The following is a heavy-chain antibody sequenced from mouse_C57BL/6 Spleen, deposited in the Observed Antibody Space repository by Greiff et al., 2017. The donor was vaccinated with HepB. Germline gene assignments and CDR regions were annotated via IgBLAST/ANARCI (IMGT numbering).Heavy chain of an antibody. D-gene: IGHD4-1*01. Sequence: QVQLQQSGAELVRPGASVTLSCKASGYTFTDYEMHWVKQTPVHGLEWIGAIDPETGGTAYNQKFKGKAILTADKSSSTAYMELRSLTSEDSAVYYCTRLLGRDFDYWGQGTTLTVSS. V-gene: IGHV1-15*01. CDR1: GYTFTDYE. CDR2: IDPETGGT. CDR3: TRLLGRDFDY. J-gene: IGHJ2*01.